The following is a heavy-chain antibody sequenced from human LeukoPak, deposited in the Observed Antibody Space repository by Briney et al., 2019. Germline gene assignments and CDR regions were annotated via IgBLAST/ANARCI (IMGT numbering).Heavy chain of an antibody. CDR2: IKLDGSEK. CDR3: ARWNYYGSGSLNYFDY. J-gene: IGHJ4*02. CDR1: GFTFSSYW. Sequence: PGGSLRLSCAASGFTFSSYWMSWVRQAPGKGLEWVANIKLDGSEKYYVDSVKGRFTISRDNAKNSLYLQMNSLRAEDTAVYYCARWNYYGSGSLNYFDYWGQGTLVTVSS. D-gene: IGHD3-10*01. V-gene: IGHV3-7*01.